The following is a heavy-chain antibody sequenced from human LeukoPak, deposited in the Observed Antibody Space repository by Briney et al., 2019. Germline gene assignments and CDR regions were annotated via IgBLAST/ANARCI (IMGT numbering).Heavy chain of an antibody. CDR3: AKDIYSYGYYAMDV. J-gene: IGHJ6*02. V-gene: IGHV3-9*01. CDR1: GFTFDDYD. CDR2: ISWNSISI. Sequence: GGSLRLSCAASGFTFDDYDMHWVRQAPGKGLEWVSSISWNSISIGYADSVKGRFTISRDNAKNSLYLQMNSLRAEDTALYYCAKDIYSYGYYAMDVWGQGTTVTVSS. D-gene: IGHD5-18*01.